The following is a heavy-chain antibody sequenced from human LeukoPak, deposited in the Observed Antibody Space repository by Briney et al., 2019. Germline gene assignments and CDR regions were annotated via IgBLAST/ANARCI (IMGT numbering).Heavy chain of an antibody. CDR2: INHSGST. V-gene: IGHV4-34*01. CDR3: ARGFLSGDGAFDI. Sequence: SETLSLTCTVYGGSFSGYYWSWIRQPPGKGLEWIGEINHSGSTNYNPSLKSRVTISVDTSKNQFSLKLSSVTAADTAVYYCARGFLSGDGAFDIWGQGTMVTVSS. D-gene: IGHD7-27*01. CDR1: GGSFSGYY. J-gene: IGHJ3*02.